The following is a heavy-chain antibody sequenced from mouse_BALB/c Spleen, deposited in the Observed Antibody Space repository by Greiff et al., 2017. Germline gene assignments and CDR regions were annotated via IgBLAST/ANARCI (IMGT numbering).Heavy chain of an antibody. J-gene: IGHJ4*01. CDR2: IYPGNSDT. Sequence: VQLKQSGTVLARPGASVKMSCKASGYTFTSYWMHWVKQRPGQGLEWIGAIYPGNSDTSYNQKFKGKAKLTAVTSTSTAYMELSSLTNEDSAVYYCTRSPGTEDYYAMDYWGQGTSVTVSS. CDR1: GYTFTSYW. CDR3: TRSPGTEDYYAMDY. D-gene: IGHD4-1*01. V-gene: IGHV1-5*01.